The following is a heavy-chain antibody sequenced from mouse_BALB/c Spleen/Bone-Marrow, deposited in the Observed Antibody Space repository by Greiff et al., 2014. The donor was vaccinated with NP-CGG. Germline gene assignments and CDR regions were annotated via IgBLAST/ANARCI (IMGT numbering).Heavy chain of an antibody. CDR3: ARSFYGRSIDY. V-gene: IGHV1S56*01. CDR2: IYPGNVNT. D-gene: IGHD1-1*01. J-gene: IGHJ4*01. Sequence: QVQLKESGPELVKPGASVRISCKASGYTFTSYYIHWLKQRPGQGLEWIGWIYPGNVNTKYNEKFKGKATVTADKSSGTASMQLRSLTSEDSAVYFCARSFYGRSIDYWGQGTSVTVSS. CDR1: GYTFTSYY.